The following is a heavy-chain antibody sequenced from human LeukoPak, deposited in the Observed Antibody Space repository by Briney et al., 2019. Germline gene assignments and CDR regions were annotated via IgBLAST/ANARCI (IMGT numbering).Heavy chain of an antibody. CDR1: GYTFTGYY. D-gene: IGHD3-22*01. CDR3: ARDPLYYYDSSRGAFDI. Sequence: ASVKVSCKASGYTFTGYYMHWVRQAPGQGLEWMGRINPNSGDTNYAQKFQGRVTMTRDTSISTAYMELSRLRSDDTAGYYCARDPLYYYDSSRGAFDIWGQGTMVTVSS. J-gene: IGHJ3*02. V-gene: IGHV1-2*06. CDR2: INPNSGDT.